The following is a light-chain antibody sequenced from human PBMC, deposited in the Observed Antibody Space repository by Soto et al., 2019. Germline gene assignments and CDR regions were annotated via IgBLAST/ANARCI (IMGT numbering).Light chain of an antibody. CDR3: LLYYNGPYV. CDR2: DTT. CDR1: TGAVTNAHY. J-gene: IGLJ1*01. Sequence: QAVVTQEPSLTVSPGGTVTLTCGSSTGAVTNAHYPYWFQQKPGQAPRTLIYDTTNRHSWTPARFSGSLLGGKAALTLSGAQPEDEAEYYCLLYYNGPYVFGTGTKVTVL. V-gene: IGLV7-46*01.